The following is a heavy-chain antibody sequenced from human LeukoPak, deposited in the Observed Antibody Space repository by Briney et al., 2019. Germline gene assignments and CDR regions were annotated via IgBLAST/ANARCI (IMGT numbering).Heavy chain of an antibody. CDR3: ARARPYYDILTGYLVQYYYYYGMDV. D-gene: IGHD3-9*01. CDR2: IIPIFGTA. V-gene: IGHV1-69*13. Sequence: ASVKVSCKASGGTFSSYAISWVRQAPGQGLEWMGGIIPIFGTANYAQKFQGRVTFTADESTSTAYMELSSLRSEDTAVYYCARARPYYDILTGYLVQYYYYYGMDVWGQGTTVTVSS. J-gene: IGHJ6*02. CDR1: GGTFSSYA.